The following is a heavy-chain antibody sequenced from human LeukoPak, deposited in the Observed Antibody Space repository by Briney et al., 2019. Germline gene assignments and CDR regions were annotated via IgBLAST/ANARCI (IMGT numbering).Heavy chain of an antibody. V-gene: IGHV3-30*18. CDR1: GFIFSGYG. CDR3: AKDRIVISFGDVSKH. CDR2: ISHDESNK. Sequence: GGSLRLSCAASGFIFSGYGMHWVRRAPGKGLEWVALISHDESNKHYADSVKGRFTISRDNSKNTLYLQMNSLRVEDTAIYYCAKDRIVISFGDVSKHWGQGTLVTVSS. J-gene: IGHJ1*01. D-gene: IGHD3-10*01.